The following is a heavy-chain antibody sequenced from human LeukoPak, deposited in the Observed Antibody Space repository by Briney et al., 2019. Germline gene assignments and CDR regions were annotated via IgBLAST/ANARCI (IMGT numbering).Heavy chain of an antibody. J-gene: IGHJ4*02. D-gene: IGHD2/OR15-2a*01. Sequence: PGGSLRLSCAASGFIFSDYVVNWLRQAPGRGLEWVAYIRYDGSHKYYIDSVKGRFTISRDNSKNTLYLQMNSLREEDTAIYYCARDWFHAIDYWGQGTLVTVSS. CDR2: IRYDGSHK. CDR1: GFIFSDYV. V-gene: IGHV3-30*02. CDR3: ARDWFHAIDY.